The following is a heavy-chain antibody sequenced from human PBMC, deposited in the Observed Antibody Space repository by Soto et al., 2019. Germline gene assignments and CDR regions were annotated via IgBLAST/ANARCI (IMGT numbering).Heavy chain of an antibody. Sequence: QVQLQESGPGLVKPSQTLSLTCTVSGGSISSGGYYWSWLRQHPGKGLEWIGYIFDSGTTYYNPSLKSRATISVDPSKSQFSLRLTSVTATDTAVYYCAIQASGWYPDYWGQGTLVTVSS. CDR2: IFDSGTT. CDR3: AIQASGWYPDY. CDR1: GGSISSGGYY. V-gene: IGHV4-31*03. D-gene: IGHD6-19*01. J-gene: IGHJ4*02.